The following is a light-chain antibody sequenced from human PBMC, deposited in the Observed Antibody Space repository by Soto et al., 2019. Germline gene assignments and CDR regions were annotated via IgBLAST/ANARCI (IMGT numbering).Light chain of an antibody. V-gene: IGKV2-28*01. Sequence: DIVMTQSPLSLPVTPGEPASISCRSSQSLLHSNGYNYLDWYLQKPGQSPQLLIYLGSNRASGVPVRFSGSGSGTDFTLKISRVEAEDVGVYYCMQALQGPLTFGGGTKVEIK. CDR2: LGS. CDR1: QSLLHSNGYNY. J-gene: IGKJ4*01. CDR3: MQALQGPLT.